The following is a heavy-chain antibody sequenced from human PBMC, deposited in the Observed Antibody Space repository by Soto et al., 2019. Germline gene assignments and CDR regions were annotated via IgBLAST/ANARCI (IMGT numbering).Heavy chain of an antibody. D-gene: IGHD1-26*01. CDR3: GRERQWEPVPY. CDR2: ISGYNSST. CDR1: GYSFSNYG. Sequence: VQLVQSGGEVKQPGASVKVSCRASGYSFSNYGITWVRQAPGQGLEWMGWISGYNSSTNYAQKFEGRVRMTKDTTRSTAYLEVRSLRFDDTAVYYCGRERQWEPVPYWGQGTPVTVSS. J-gene: IGHJ4*02. V-gene: IGHV1-18*01.